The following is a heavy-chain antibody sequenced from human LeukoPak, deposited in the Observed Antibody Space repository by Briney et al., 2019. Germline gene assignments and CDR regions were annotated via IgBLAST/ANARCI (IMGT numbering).Heavy chain of an antibody. CDR2: TTYDGNNQ. CDR1: GFTFSSYG. V-gene: IGHV3-30*19. CDR3: ARNRLQWLANGGFDF. J-gene: IGHJ3*01. Sequence: GGSLRLSCAASGFTFSSYGMHWVRQAPGKGLEWVTVTTYDGNNQYYADSVKGRFTISRDNSKNTLYLQMNSLTDDDTAVYYCARNRLQWLANGGFDFWGQGTMVTVSS. D-gene: IGHD6-19*01.